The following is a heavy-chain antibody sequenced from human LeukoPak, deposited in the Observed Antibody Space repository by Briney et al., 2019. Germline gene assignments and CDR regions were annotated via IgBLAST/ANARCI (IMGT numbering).Heavy chain of an antibody. J-gene: IGHJ6*03. D-gene: IGHD3-16*02. CDR3: ARGGWDYVWGSYRYYYYYYMDV. Sequence: ASVKVSCKASGYTFTSYYMHWVRQAPGQGLEWMGWISAYNGNTNYAQKLQGRVTMTTDTSTSTAYMELRSLRSDDTAVYYCARGGWDYVWGSYRYYYYYYMDVWGKGTTVTVSS. CDR2: ISAYNGNT. CDR1: GYTFTSYY. V-gene: IGHV1-18*04.